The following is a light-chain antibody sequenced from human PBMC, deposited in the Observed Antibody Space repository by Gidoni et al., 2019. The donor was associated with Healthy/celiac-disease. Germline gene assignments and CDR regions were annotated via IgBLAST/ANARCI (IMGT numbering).Light chain of an antibody. CDR3: QQSYSYLA. V-gene: IGKV1-39*01. CDR2: AAS. J-gene: IGKJ1*01. Sequence: DIQMTQSPSSLSASVGDRVTITCRASQSISSYLNWYQQKPGKAPKLLIYAASSLQSGVPSRFSGSGSGTDFTLTIISLQPEDFATYYCQQSYSYLAFGQGTKVEIK. CDR1: QSISSY.